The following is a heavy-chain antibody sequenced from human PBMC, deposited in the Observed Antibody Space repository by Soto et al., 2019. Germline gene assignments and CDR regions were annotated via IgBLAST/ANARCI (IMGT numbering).Heavy chain of an antibody. D-gene: IGHD6-19*01. CDR3: AKDSPYSRGCYFDY. Sequence: QVQLVESGGGVVQPGRSLRLSCAASGFTFSSYGMHGVRQAPGKGLEWVAVISYDGSKKYYAGSVKGRLTISRDNCKNSLHLQMNSLRAEDTAVYYCAKDSPYSRGCYFDYPGQATLVTVSS. J-gene: IGHJ4*02. CDR1: GFTFSSYG. V-gene: IGHV3-30*18. CDR2: ISYDGSKK.